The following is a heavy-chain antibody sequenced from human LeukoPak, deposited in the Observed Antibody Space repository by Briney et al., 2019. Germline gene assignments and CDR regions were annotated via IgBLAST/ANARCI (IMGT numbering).Heavy chain of an antibody. J-gene: IGHJ4*02. V-gene: IGHV3-11*04. D-gene: IGHD4-17*01. CDR2: ISSSGSTI. CDR3: ATRPDYGDYENY. Sequence: GRSLRLSCAASGFTFSDYYMSWVRQAPGEWLEWVSYISSSGSTIYYADSVKGRFTISRDNAKKSLYLQMNSLRAEDTAVYYCATRPDYGDYENYWGQGTLVTGSS. CDR1: GFTFSDYY.